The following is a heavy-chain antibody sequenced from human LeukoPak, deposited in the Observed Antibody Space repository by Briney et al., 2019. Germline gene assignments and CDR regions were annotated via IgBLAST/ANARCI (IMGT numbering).Heavy chain of an antibody. CDR2: IYPGDSDT. J-gene: IGHJ4*02. D-gene: IGHD3-22*01. CDR3: ARSPSLVVITALDFDY. V-gene: IGHV5-51*01. Sequence: GESLKISCKGSGYSFTSYWIGWVRQVPGKGLKWMGIIYPGDSDTRYSPSFQGQVTISADKSISTAYLQWSSLKASDTAMYYCARSPSLVVITALDFDYWGQGTLVTVSS. CDR1: GYSFTSYW.